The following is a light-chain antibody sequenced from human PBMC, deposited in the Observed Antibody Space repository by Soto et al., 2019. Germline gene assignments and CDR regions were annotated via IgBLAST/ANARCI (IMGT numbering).Light chain of an antibody. CDR3: QQRRNWVS. CDR2: DTS. Sequence: TQSPAILSLSPGERATLSCTASQSVDTYIAWYQQRPGQPPRLLIHDTSHRASGVPARFRGSGSGTDFTLTITSLEPEDFGVYFCQQRRNWVSFGPGTRL. CDR1: QSVDTY. V-gene: IGKV3-11*01. J-gene: IGKJ3*01.